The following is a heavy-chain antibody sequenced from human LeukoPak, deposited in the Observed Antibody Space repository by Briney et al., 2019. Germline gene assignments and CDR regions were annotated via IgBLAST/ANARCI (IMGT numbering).Heavy chain of an antibody. CDR2: IRSNANSYAT. D-gene: IGHD6-19*01. J-gene: IGHJ4*02. CDR3: AKQGLVTSWYAFDL. Sequence: PGGSLKLSCVVSGFTFSGSTIHWVRQASGEGLEWVGRIRSNANSYATAYAASVKGRFTISRDDSKNTAYVQMNSLKIEDTAVYFCAKQGLVTSWYAFDLWGQGTLVTVSS. CDR1: GFTFSGST. V-gene: IGHV3-73*01.